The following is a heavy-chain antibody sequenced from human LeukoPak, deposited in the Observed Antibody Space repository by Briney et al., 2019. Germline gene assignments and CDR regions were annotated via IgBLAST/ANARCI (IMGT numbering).Heavy chain of an antibody. CDR3: ARGPPGRWLQLWY. CDR1: GGSISSYY. Sequence: SETLSLTCTVSGGSISSYYWSWIRQPPGKGLEWIGYIYYSGSTNYNPSLKSRVTISVDTSKNQFSLKLSSVTAADTAVYYCARGPPGRWLQLWYWGQGTLVTVSS. CDR2: IYYSGST. V-gene: IGHV4-59*01. D-gene: IGHD5-24*01. J-gene: IGHJ4*02.